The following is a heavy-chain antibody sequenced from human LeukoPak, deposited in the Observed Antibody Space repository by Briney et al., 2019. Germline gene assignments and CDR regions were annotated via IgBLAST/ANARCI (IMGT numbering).Heavy chain of an antibody. CDR3: AKVGPCSSTSCYYYYYYGMDV. CDR2: ISGSGGST. CDR1: GFTFSSYA. J-gene: IGHJ6*02. V-gene: IGHV3-23*01. D-gene: IGHD2-2*01. Sequence: GGSLRLSCAASGFTFSSYAMSWVRQAPGKGLEWVSAISGSGGSTYYADSMKGRFTISRDNSKNTLYLQMNSLRAEDTAVYYCAKVGPCSSTSCYYYYYYGMDVWGQGTTVTVSS.